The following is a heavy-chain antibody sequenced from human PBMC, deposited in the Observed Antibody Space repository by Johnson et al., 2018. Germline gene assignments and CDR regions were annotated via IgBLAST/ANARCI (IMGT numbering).Heavy chain of an antibody. CDR3: ARDSGDYYFDY. J-gene: IGHJ4*02. Sequence: QVQLVETGGGVVQXGRSLRLSCVPSGFTFRSYGMHWVRQAPGKGLEWVAVIWYDGSKEYYADSVKGRFTISKENSKNTLYLQMNSLRAEEKAVYYCARDSGDYYFDYWGQGTLVTVSS. CDR1: GFTFRSYG. V-gene: IGHV3-33*01. CDR2: IWYDGSKE. D-gene: IGHD3-10*01.